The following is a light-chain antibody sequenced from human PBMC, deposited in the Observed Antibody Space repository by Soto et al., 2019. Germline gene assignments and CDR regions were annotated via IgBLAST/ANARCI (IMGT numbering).Light chain of an antibody. CDR3: QQYNTFNWR. J-gene: IGKJ1*01. V-gene: IGKV1-5*03. Sequence: DIQMTKSPSTLYASVGDTVTITCQASQSLSGWLAWYQQKPGKAPKLLIYMASSLENGVPSKFSGRGPGTEFSLFIISLQPDDFASYYFQQYNTFNWRFGQGTKVQIK. CDR2: MAS. CDR1: QSLSGW.